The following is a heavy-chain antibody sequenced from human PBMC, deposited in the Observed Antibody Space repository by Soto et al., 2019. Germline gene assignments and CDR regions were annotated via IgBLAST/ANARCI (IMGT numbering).Heavy chain of an antibody. CDR2: IIPNNGGT. V-gene: IGHV1-2*02. Sequence: QVQLEQSGAEVKKPGASVKVSCKASAYIFTDYYIHWVRQAPGQGLEWMGWIIPNNGGTKYAQKFQDRVTMTRDTSITTAYMDLSRLRSDDTAVYYCARGTFDTSGNCFAGWFGPWGQGTLVTVSS. J-gene: IGHJ5*02. D-gene: IGHD3-22*01. CDR1: AYIFTDYY. CDR3: ARGTFDTSGNCFAGWFGP.